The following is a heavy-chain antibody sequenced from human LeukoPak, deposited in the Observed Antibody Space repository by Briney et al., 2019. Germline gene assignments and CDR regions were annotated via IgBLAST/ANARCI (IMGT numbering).Heavy chain of an antibody. J-gene: IGHJ5*02. V-gene: IGHV3-23*01. CDR3: ARDIRTLERSAWYGWFDP. CDR1: GFTSSNYG. D-gene: IGHD6-19*01. CDR2: ISGNGRST. Sequence: PGGSLRLSCAASGFTSSNYGMSWVRQAPGKGLEWVSGISGNGRSTFYADSVKGRFTISRDNSKNMVYLQMNGLRAEDTAVYYCARDIRTLERSAWYGWFDPWGQGTLVTVSS.